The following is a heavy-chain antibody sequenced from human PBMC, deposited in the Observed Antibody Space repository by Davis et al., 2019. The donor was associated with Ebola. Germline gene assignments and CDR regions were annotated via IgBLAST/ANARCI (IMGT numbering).Heavy chain of an antibody. Sequence: PSETLSLTCAISGDSVAGGSGGWNWIRQSPSRGLEWLGRTYYTSKWHNDYGESVKSRITINPDTSNNHLSLQLNSVTPEDTAVYYCVRGWGRSGLDVWGQGTTVTVSS. CDR1: GDSVAGGSGG. CDR3: VRGWGRSGLDV. D-gene: IGHD3-16*01. CDR2: TYYTSKWHN. J-gene: IGHJ6*02. V-gene: IGHV6-1*01.